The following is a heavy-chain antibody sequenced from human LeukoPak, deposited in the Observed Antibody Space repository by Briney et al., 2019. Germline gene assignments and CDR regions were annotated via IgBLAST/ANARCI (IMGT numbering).Heavy chain of an antibody. Sequence: PGRSLRLSCAASGFTFSSYGVHWVRQAPGKGLEWVAVIWYDGSNKYYADSVKGRFTISRDNSKNTLYLQMNSLRAEDTAVYYCARESGIAAPWDAFDIWGQGTMVTVSS. V-gene: IGHV3-33*01. J-gene: IGHJ3*02. CDR3: ARESGIAAPWDAFDI. CDR2: IWYDGSNK. D-gene: IGHD6-13*01. CDR1: GFTFSSYG.